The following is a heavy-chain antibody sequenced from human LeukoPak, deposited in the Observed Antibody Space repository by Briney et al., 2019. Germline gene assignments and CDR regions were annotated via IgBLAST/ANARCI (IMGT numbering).Heavy chain of an antibody. CDR1: GFTFSSYA. J-gene: IGHJ4*02. Sequence: GRSLRLSCAASGFTFSSYAIHWVRQAPGKGLEWVSFFYRGDSTYYAESVRGRFTISRDNSKNTLYLLMNSLIPEDTAVYYCAREVVSSPSYFDSWGQGTLVTVSS. D-gene: IGHD2-15*01. CDR2: FYRGDST. CDR3: AREVVSSPSYFDS. V-gene: IGHV3-53*01.